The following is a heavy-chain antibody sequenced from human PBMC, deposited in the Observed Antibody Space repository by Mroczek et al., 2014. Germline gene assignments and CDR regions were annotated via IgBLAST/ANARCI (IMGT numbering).Heavy chain of an antibody. V-gene: IGHV3-23*04. D-gene: IGHD2-2*01. CDR1: GFTFSSYA. J-gene: IGHJ6*02. CDR3: AKDSPYCSSTSCYDPFYGMDV. CDR2: ISGSGGST. Sequence: VQLVESGGGLVQPGGSLRLSCAASGFTFSSYAMSWVRQAPGKGLEWVSAISGSGGSTYYADSVKGRFTISRDNSKNTLYLQMNSLRAEDTAVYYCAKDSPYCSSTSCYDPFYGMDVWGQGTTVTVSS.